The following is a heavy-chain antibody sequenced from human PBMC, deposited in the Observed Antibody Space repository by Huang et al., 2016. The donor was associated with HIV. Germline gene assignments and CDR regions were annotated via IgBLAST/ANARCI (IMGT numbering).Heavy chain of an antibody. CDR1: EYTLTELP. J-gene: IGHJ4*02. D-gene: IGHD3-9*01. CDR3: ATGFDVFFDF. CDR2: FDPGIGET. Sequence: QVQLVQSRAEVKKPGASVKVSCKVSEYTLTELPINWMRQPPGKGLEWVGGFDPGIGETIYAQKFQGRVTMTEDTSTETAFMELSGLRPEDTAVYYCATGFDVFFDFWGQGTLVTVSS. V-gene: IGHV1-24*01.